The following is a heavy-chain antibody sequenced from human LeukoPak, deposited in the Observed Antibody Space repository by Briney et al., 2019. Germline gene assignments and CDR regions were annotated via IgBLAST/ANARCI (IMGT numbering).Heavy chain of an antibody. CDR2: IYPGDSDT. J-gene: IGHJ5*02. V-gene: IGHV5-51*01. CDR1: GYSFTSYW. Sequence: GESLQISCKGSGYSFTSYWIGWVRPMPGKGLEWMGIIYPGDSDTKYSPSFQGQVTISADKSISTAYLQWSSLKASDTAMYYCARLGPKYKYHWNDVDWFDPGGQGTLVTVSS. D-gene: IGHD1-20*01. CDR3: ARLGPKYKYHWNDVDWFDP.